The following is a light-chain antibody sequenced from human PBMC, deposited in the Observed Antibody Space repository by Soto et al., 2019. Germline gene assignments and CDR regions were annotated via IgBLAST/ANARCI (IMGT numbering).Light chain of an antibody. Sequence: QSALTQPRSVSGSPGQSVTIPCTGNSSDVGGYNYVSWYQQHPGKAPKLMIYDVSQRPSGVPDRFSGSKSGNTASLTISGLQAEDEADYYCCSYAGTYTYVFGTGTKVTVL. CDR3: CSYAGTYTYV. J-gene: IGLJ1*01. CDR1: SSDVGGYNY. V-gene: IGLV2-11*01. CDR2: DVS.